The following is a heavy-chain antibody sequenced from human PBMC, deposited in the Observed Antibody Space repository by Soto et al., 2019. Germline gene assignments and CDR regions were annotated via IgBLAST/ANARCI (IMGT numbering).Heavy chain of an antibody. D-gene: IGHD6-19*01. J-gene: IGHJ4*02. CDR3: ARETGLRSSGCSCYVDF. CDR2: ISGSGGTI. CDR1: GFTLSSYS. V-gene: IGHV3-48*02. Sequence: EVQLVESGGGMVQPGGSLRVSCAASGFTLSSYSMHWVRQAPGKGLEWVSYISGSGGTIYYADPVKGRCTISRDHATNSLSVQMNSLSDEDTAVYFFARETGLRSSGCSCYVDFWGQGTRVTVTS.